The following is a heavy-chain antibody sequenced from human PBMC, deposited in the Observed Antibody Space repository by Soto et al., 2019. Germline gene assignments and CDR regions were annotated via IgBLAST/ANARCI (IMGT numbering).Heavy chain of an antibody. CDR1: GFIVSSAW. CDR2: IKSKIDGGTT. Sequence: EVQLVESGGGLVKPGGSLRLSCTVSGFIVSSAWMNWVRQAPGKGLEWVGRIKSKIDGGTTDYAAPVQGRFTSSLEDSKNMFHLQMESLRTEDTGVSYCTTAPKRALTEETARSWGQGTMVTVSS. CDR3: TTAPKRALTEETARS. J-gene: IGHJ5*02. D-gene: IGHD2-21*02. V-gene: IGHV3-15*07.